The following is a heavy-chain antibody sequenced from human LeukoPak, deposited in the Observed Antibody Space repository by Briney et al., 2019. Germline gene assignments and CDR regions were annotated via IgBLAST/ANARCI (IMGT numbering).Heavy chain of an antibody. CDR1: GGSFSGYY. V-gene: IGHV4-34*01. CDR2: INHSGST. Sequence: PSETLSLTCAVYGGSFSGYYWSWIRQPPGKGLEWIGEINHSGSTNYNPSLKSRVTISVDTSKNQFSLKLSSVTAADTAVYYCARAEIYCSGGSCYSSNYFDYWGQGTLVTVSS. D-gene: IGHD2-15*01. J-gene: IGHJ4*02. CDR3: ARAEIYCSGGSCYSSNYFDY.